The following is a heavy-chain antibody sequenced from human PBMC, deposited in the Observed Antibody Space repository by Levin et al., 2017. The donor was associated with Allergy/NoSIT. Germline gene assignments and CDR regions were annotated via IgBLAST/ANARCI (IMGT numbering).Heavy chain of an antibody. V-gene: IGHV2-5*02. D-gene: IGHD6-13*01. CDR3: AHRRGSSWSHWFDP. J-gene: IGHJ5*02. CDR1: GFSLSTSQTA. Sequence: SGPTLVKPTQTLTLTCTFSGFSLSTSQTAVGWIRQSPGKALEWLALIYWDNDTRYSPSLKTRLTITKDTSKNQVVLIMAYMDPADTATYYCAHRRGSSWSHWFDPWGQGTLVTVSS. CDR2: IYWDNDT.